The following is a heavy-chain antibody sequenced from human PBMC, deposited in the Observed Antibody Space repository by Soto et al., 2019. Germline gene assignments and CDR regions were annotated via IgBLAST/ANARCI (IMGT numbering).Heavy chain of an antibody. Sequence: SVKVSCKASGGTFSSYAISWVRQAPGQGLEWMGGIIPIFGTANYAQKFQGRVTITADESTSTAYMELSSLRSEDTAVYYCARDRYCSSTSCWDYYYYYGMDVWGPGTMVTVSS. CDR1: GGTFSSYA. J-gene: IGHJ6*02. D-gene: IGHD2-2*01. CDR3: ARDRYCSSTSCWDYYYYYGMDV. CDR2: IIPIFGTA. V-gene: IGHV1-69*13.